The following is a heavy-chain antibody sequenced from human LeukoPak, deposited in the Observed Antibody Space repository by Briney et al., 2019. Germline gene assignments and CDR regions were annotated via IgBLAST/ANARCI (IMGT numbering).Heavy chain of an antibody. V-gene: IGHV7-4-1*02. J-gene: IGHJ4*02. CDR2: INTNTGNP. Sequence: GASVKVSCKASGGTFSSYAISWVRQAPGQGLEWMGWINTNTGNPTYAQGFTGRFVFSLDTSVSTAYLQISSLKAEDTAVYYCARDSTTTLDGSVSYWAPNFWGQGTLVTVSS. CDR3: ARDSTTTLDGSVSYWAPNF. CDR1: GGTFSSYA. D-gene: IGHD3-10*01.